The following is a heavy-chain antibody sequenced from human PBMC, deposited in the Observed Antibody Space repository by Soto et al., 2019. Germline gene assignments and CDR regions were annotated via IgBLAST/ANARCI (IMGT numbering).Heavy chain of an antibody. CDR3: ARRLVGAFPFQH. D-gene: IGHD1-26*01. V-gene: IGHV4-39*01. CDR2: IYYSGST. CDR1: GGSISSSSYY. J-gene: IGHJ1*01. Sequence: PSETLSLTCTVSGGSISSSSYYWGWIRQPPGKGLEWIGSIYYSGSTYYNPSLKSRVTISVDTSKNQFSLKLSSVTAADTAVYYCARRLVGAFPFQHWGQGTLVTVSS.